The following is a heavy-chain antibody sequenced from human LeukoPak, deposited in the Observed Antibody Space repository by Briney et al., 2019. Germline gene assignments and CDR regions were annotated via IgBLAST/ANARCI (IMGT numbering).Heavy chain of an antibody. CDR1: GFTFSDSY. V-gene: IGHV3-11*06. CDR2: ISGSGHDI. J-gene: IGHJ3*01. D-gene: IGHD6-19*01. CDR3: ARSYLVRSGWYDAFDF. Sequence: GGSLRLSCAASGFTFSDSYMTWVRQAPGKGVEWVAYISGSGHDINYSDSVKGRFTISRDNAKNSLYLQMNSLRAEDTAVYYCARSYLVRSGWYDAFDFWGQGTMVTVSS.